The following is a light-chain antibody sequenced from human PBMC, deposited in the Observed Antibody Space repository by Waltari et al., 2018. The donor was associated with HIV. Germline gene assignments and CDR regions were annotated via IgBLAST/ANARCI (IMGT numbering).Light chain of an antibody. Sequence: DIQMTQSPSSLSASVGDRVTITCQTSQNVNTYLNWYQQTPGTAPKLLIYGATNLQSGVATRFSGSGSVTNFTLTIDSLQPDDFVLYYCQQSYSTPFTFGPGTKL. CDR1: QNVNTY. V-gene: IGKV1-39*01. CDR2: GAT. CDR3: QQSYSTPFT. J-gene: IGKJ2*01.